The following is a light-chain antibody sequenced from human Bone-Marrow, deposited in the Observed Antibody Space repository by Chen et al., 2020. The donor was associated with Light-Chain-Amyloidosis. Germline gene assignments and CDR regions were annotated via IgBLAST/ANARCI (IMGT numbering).Light chain of an antibody. CDR2: DDS. CDR3: QVWERSRDRPV. CDR1: NIGSTG. J-gene: IGLJ3*02. Sequence: SYVLTQPSSVSVAPGQTATIACGGNNIGSTGVHWYQQPPGQAPLLVVYDDSDRPSGIPERRSGSNCGTTANRPSSRVEAGEEADYYGQVWERSRDRPVCGGGTKFTVL. V-gene: IGLV3-21*02.